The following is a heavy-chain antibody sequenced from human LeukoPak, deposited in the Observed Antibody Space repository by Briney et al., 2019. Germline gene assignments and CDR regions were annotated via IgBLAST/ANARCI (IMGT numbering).Heavy chain of an antibody. V-gene: IGHV4-4*07. J-gene: IGHJ3*02. D-gene: IGHD6-6*01. CDR2: IYASGST. Sequence: SETLSLTCTVSGGSISSYYWSWIRQPAGKGLEWIGRIYASGSTNYNPSLKSRVTISVDTSKNRFSLKLTSVTAADTAVYYCAREYSSSFGKNTFDIWGQGTMVTVSS. CDR1: GGSISSYY. CDR3: AREYSSSFGKNTFDI.